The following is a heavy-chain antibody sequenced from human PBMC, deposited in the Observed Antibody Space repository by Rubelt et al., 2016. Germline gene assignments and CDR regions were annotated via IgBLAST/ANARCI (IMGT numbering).Heavy chain of an antibody. Sequence: QVQLQESGPELVKPSETLSLTCTVSGGSISSYYWSWVRQPPGKGLEWIANLYTTGNTDYNPSLKSRVTMSVDTSKNQFSLKLTSVTSADTAAYYCATGLQAQRSFDYWGQGTLVTVSS. J-gene: IGHJ4*02. CDR1: GGSISSYY. D-gene: IGHD1-1*01. CDR3: ATGLQAQRSFDY. CDR2: LYTTGNT. V-gene: IGHV4-59*04.